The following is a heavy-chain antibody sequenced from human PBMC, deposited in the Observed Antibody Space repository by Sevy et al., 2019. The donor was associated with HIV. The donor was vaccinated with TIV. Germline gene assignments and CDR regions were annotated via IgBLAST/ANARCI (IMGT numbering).Heavy chain of an antibody. Sequence: GGSLRLSCAASGFTFSDYYMSWIRQAPGKGLEWVSYISSSGSTIYYTDSVKGRFTISRDKAKNSLYLQMNGLRAEDTAVYYCARDSAPHWNYYYYYGMDVWGQGTTVTVSS. CDR1: GFTFSDYY. CDR3: ARDSAPHWNYYYYYGMDV. V-gene: IGHV3-11*01. D-gene: IGHD1-1*01. CDR2: ISSSGSTI. J-gene: IGHJ6*02.